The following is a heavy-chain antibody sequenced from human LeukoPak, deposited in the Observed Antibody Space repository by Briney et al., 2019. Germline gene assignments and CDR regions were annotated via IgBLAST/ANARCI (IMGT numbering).Heavy chain of an antibody. Sequence: GGSLRLSCAASGLTFSTYWMSWVRQAPGKGLEWVGNINQDGSEKYYVDSVKGRFTISRDNSKNTVFLQMNSLRGDDAAVYYCARDPSMASASRRFDPWGRGTLVTISS. J-gene: IGHJ5*02. CDR2: INQDGSEK. CDR3: ARDPSMASASRRFDP. D-gene: IGHD6-6*01. CDR1: GLTFSTYW. V-gene: IGHV3-7*01.